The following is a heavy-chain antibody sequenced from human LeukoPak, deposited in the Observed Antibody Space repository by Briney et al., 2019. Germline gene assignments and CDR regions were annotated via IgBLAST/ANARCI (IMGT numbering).Heavy chain of an antibody. V-gene: IGHV3-11*04. CDR1: GFTFSDYY. J-gene: IGHJ3*02. D-gene: IGHD5-18*01. Sequence: GGSLRLSCAASGFTFSDYYMSWIRQAPGKGLEWVSYISSSGSTIYYADSVKGRFTISRDNAKNSPYLQMNSLRAEDTAVYYCARPRIQLWSRRAFDIWGQGTMVTVSS. CDR3: ARPRIQLWSRRAFDI. CDR2: ISSSGSTI.